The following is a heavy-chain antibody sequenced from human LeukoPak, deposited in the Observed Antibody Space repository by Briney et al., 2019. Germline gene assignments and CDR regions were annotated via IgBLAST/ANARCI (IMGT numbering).Heavy chain of an antibody. V-gene: IGHV3-48*02. J-gene: IGHJ4*02. D-gene: IGHD1-26*01. Sequence: SLPVSRPASRFRFNTYVMNWLRQAPRKGLDGVALIGSGGDTIYYPHSLKGRFTISSDHAKNPVFLQMNSLREDGTAVYFCSRKWALWGQGTLVSVS. CDR1: RFRFNTYV. CDR2: IGSGGDTI. CDR3: SRKWAL.